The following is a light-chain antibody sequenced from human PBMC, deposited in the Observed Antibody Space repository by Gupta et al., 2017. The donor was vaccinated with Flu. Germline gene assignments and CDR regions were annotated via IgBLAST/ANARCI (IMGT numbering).Light chain of an antibody. CDR1: QDISNY. V-gene: IGKV1-33*01. CDR3: QQYHNLPADI. Sequence: DIQMTQSPSSLSASVGDRVTITCQANQDISNYLNWYQHKPGKAPKLLIYDASNWETGVPSRFSGSGYGTDVTFTITSRQPEDVGTYYCQQYHNLPADIFGQGTKLEIK. J-gene: IGKJ2*01. CDR2: DAS.